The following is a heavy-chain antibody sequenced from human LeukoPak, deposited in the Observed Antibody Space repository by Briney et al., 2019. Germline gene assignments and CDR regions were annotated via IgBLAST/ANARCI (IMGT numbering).Heavy chain of an antibody. J-gene: IGHJ4*02. V-gene: IGHV3-64*01. CDR3: AREGYSSSWYYFDY. D-gene: IGHD6-13*01. CDR2: ISSNGGST. Sequence: GGSLRLSCAASGFTFSSYAMHWVRQAPGKGLKYVSAISSNGGSTYYANSVKGRFTISRDNSKNTLYLQMGSLRAEDMAVYYCAREGYSSSWYYFDYWGQGTLVTVSS. CDR1: GFTFSSYA.